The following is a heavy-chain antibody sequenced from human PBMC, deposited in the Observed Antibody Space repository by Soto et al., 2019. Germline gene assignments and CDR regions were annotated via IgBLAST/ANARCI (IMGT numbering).Heavy chain of an antibody. J-gene: IGHJ4*02. CDR1: GFTVSSNY. CDR2: IYSGGST. CDR3: ARGPSPESLEY. V-gene: IGHV3-53*01. Sequence: GGSLRLSCAASGFTVSSNYMSWVRQAPGKGLEWVSVIYSGGSTYYADSVKGRFTISRDNSKNTLYLQMNSLRAEDTAAYYCARGPSPESLEYWGQGTLVTVSS.